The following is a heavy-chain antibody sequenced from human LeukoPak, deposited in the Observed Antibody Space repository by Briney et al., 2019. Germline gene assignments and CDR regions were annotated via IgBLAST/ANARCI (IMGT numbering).Heavy chain of an antibody. CDR1: GGSFTDFY. Sequence: PSETLSLTCGVSGGSFTDFYWGWIRQSPEKGLGWMGEITHTGATNYNPSLQSRVTISVDRSKNHFSLTLRSVTAADTAVYYCASRAFLLAGSHTFDNWGRGTLVTVSS. CDR3: ASRAFLLAGSHTFDN. J-gene: IGHJ4*02. D-gene: IGHD3-3*02. CDR2: ITHTGAT. V-gene: IGHV4-34*01.